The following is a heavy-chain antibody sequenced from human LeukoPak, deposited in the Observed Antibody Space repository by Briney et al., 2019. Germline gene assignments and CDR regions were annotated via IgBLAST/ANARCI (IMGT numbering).Heavy chain of an antibody. D-gene: IGHD3-3*01. CDR2: IGGRTGIT. V-gene: IGHV4-34*01. CDR1: GWSLRDYY. CDR3: ARVPLRFLEPFDY. J-gene: IGHJ4*02. Sequence: SETLSLTCTISGWSLRDYYWSWIRQPPGKGLEWIGEIGGRTGITNYNPSLKSRAALSLDTSENHFSLTLHPVTAADTAVYYCARVPLRFLEPFDYWGQGTLVTVSS.